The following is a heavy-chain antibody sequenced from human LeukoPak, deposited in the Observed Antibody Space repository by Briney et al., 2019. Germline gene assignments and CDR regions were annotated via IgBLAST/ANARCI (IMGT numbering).Heavy chain of an antibody. J-gene: IGHJ4*02. V-gene: IGHV3-23*01. D-gene: IGHD1-26*01. CDR2: ISGSGDST. CDR3: AKRRHVWELPPSSD. CDR1: GFTFSSCA. Sequence: PGGSLRLSSAASGFTFSSCAMSWVRQAPGKGLEWVSTISGSGDSTYYADSVKGRFTISRDNSKNTLYLQMNSLRAEDTAVYYCAKRRHVWELPPSSDWGQGTLVTVSS.